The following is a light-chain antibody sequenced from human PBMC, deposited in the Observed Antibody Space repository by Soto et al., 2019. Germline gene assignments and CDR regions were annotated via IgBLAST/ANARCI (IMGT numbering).Light chain of an antibody. CDR2: LNSDGSH. J-gene: IGLJ2*01. CDR3: QTWGTGIQV. CDR1: SGHSSYA. Sequence: QLVLTQSPSASASLGASLKLTCTLSSGHSSYAIAWHQQQPEKGPRYLMKLNSDGSHSKGDGIPDRFSGSSSGAERYLTISSLQSEDEADFYCQTWGTGIQVFGGGTKVTVL. V-gene: IGLV4-69*01.